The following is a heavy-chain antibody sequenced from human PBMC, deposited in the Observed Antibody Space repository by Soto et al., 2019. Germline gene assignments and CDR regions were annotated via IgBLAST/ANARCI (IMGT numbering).Heavy chain of an antibody. J-gene: IGHJ6*02. D-gene: IGHD2-15*01. CDR2: ISYDGSNK. V-gene: IGHV3-30*18. CDR1: GFTFSSYG. CDR3: AKLRKWWYYYYYYGMDV. Sequence: QVQLVESGGGVVQPGRSLRLSCAASGFTFSSYGMHWVRQAPGKGLEWVAVISYDGSNKYYADSVKGRFTISRDNSKNTLYLQMNSLRAEDTAVYYCAKLRKWWYYYYYYGMDVWGQGTTVTVSS.